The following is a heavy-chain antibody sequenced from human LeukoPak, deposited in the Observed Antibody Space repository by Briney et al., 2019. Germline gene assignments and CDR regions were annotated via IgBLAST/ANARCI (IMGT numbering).Heavy chain of an antibody. J-gene: IGHJ4*02. V-gene: IGHV1-8*01. Sequence: ASVKVSCKASGYTFTSYDINWVRQATGQGLERMGWMNPNSGNTGYAQKFQGRVTMTRNTSISTAYMELSSLRSDDTAVYYCARLYSGSSYFDYWGQGTLVTVSS. CDR1: GYTFTSYD. CDR3: ARLYSGSSYFDY. D-gene: IGHD1-26*01. CDR2: MNPNSGNT.